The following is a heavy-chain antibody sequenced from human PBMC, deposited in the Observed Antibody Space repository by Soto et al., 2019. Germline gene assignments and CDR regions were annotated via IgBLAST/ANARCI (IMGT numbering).Heavy chain of an antibody. J-gene: IGHJ6*02. D-gene: IGHD5-18*01. CDR2: IYYSEST. CDR1: GGSISSSSYY. CDR3: ARHEPIVQLWDYHYYYYYGMDV. Sequence: SETLSLTCTVSGGSISSSSYYWGWIRQPPGKGLEWIGSIYYSESTYYNPSLKSRVTISVDTSKNQFSLKLSSVTAADTAVYYCARHEPIVQLWDYHYYYYYGMDVWGQGTTVTVSS. V-gene: IGHV4-39*01.